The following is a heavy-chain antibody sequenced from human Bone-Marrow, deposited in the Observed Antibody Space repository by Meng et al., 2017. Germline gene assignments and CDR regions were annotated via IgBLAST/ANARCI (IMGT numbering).Heavy chain of an antibody. D-gene: IGHD6-13*01. V-gene: IGHV4-31*03. CDR1: GGSISSGGYY. CDR3: ARGPLSAAGTMGYFQH. J-gene: IGHJ1*01. CDR2: IYYSGST. Sequence: QVQLQVPGPGLVKPSQTLSLTCTVSGGSISSGGYYWSWIRQHPGKGLEWIGYIYYSGSTYYNPSLKSRVTISVDTSKNQFSLKLSSVTAADTAVYYCARGPLSAAGTMGYFQHWGQGTLVTVSS.